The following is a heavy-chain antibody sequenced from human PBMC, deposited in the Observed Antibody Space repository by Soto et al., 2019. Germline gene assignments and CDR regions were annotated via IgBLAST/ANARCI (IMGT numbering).Heavy chain of an antibody. Sequence: GGSLRLSCSASGFTFSSYGMHWVRQAPGKGLEWVAVISYDGSNKYYADSVKGRFTISRDNSKNTLYLQMNSLRAEDTAVYYCAKAATPITYYYGMDVWGQGTTVTVSS. D-gene: IGHD2-15*01. CDR1: GFTFSSYG. CDR3: AKAATPITYYYGMDV. V-gene: IGHV3-30*18. CDR2: ISYDGSNK. J-gene: IGHJ6*02.